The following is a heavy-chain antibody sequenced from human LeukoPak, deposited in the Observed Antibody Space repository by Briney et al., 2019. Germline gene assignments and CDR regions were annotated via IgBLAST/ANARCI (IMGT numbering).Heavy chain of an antibody. CDR2: IKSKTDGGTT. J-gene: IGHJ4*02. D-gene: IGHD6-6*01. CDR3: ARGAWRIAAFFDY. CDR1: GFTFSNAW. V-gene: IGHV3-15*07. Sequence: PGGSLRLSCAASGFTFSNAWMNWVRQAPGKGLEWVGRIKSKTDGGTTDYAAPVKGRFTISRDDSKNTLYLQMNSLRAEDTAVYYCARGAWRIAAFFDYWGQGTLVTVSS.